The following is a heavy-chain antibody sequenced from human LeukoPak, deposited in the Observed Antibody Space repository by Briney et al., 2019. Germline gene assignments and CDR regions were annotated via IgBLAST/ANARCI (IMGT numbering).Heavy chain of an antibody. J-gene: IGHJ6*02. V-gene: IGHV1-46*01. CDR3: ARPYCSSTSCYYYYYYYGMDV. CDR1: GYTFTSYY. Sequence: ASVKVSCKASGYTFTSYYMHWVRQAPGQGLEWMGIINPSGGSTSYAQKFQGRVTMTRDTSTSTVYMELSSLRSEDTAVYYCARPYCSSTSCYYYYYYYGMDVWGQGTTVTVSS. D-gene: IGHD2-2*01. CDR2: INPSGGST.